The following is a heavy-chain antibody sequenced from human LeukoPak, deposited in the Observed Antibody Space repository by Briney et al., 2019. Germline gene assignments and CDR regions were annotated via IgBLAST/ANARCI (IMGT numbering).Heavy chain of an antibody. J-gene: IGHJ5*02. Sequence: GGSLRLSCAAPGFTFSSYWMHWVRQAPGKGLVWVSRINNDGSNTNYADSVKGRFTVSRDNAKNTLYLQMNSLRAEDTAVYYCARWGLVVPAARYNWFDPWGQGTLVTVSS. CDR2: INNDGSNT. CDR1: GFTFSSYW. V-gene: IGHV3-74*01. CDR3: ARWGLVVPAARYNWFDP. D-gene: IGHD2-2*01.